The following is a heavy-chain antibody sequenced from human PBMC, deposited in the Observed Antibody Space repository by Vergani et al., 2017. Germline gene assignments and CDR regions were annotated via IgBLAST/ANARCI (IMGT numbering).Heavy chain of an antibody. D-gene: IGHD3-22*01. V-gene: IGHV3-30-3*01. CDR1: GCSFGNYA. CDR2: ISYDGTEK. Sequence: QVKLEESGGGVVQPGRSLRLSCAASGCSFGNYAMHWVRQAPGKGLEWVGVISYDGTEKKYADSVNGRFTISRDNSKNSLYLQMNSLRAEDTAVYYCARDLAVDTYYYDSSVKWRYFDYWGQGTLVTVSS. CDR3: ARDLAVDTYYYDSSVKWRYFDY. J-gene: IGHJ4*02.